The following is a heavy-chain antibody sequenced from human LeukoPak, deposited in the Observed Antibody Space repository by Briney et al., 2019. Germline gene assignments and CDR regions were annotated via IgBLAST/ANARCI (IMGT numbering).Heavy chain of an antibody. V-gene: IGHV3-21*01. Sequence: PGGSLRLSCAASGFTFSSYSMNWVRQAPGKGLEGVSSISSSSSYIYYADSVKGRFTISRDNAKNSLYLQMNSLRAEDTAVYYCARGPKEHIVVVTAIPFDYWGQGTLVTVSS. D-gene: IGHD2-21*02. J-gene: IGHJ4*02. CDR3: ARGPKEHIVVVTAIPFDY. CDR2: ISSSSSYI. CDR1: GFTFSSYS.